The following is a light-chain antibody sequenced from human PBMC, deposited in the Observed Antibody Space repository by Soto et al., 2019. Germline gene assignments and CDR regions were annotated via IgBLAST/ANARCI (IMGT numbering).Light chain of an antibody. CDR1: QGISSW. CDR2: KAS. Sequence: DIQMTQSPSTLSASVGDRVTITCRASQGISSWLAWYQQKPGKATKLLIYKASSLESGVPSRFSGSGYGTKFTLTFSSLQPDDFATYYCQQYNSYWTFGQGTKV. V-gene: IGKV1-5*03. J-gene: IGKJ1*01. CDR3: QQYNSYWT.